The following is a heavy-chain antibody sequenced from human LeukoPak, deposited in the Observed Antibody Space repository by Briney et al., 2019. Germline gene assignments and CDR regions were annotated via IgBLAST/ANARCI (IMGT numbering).Heavy chain of an antibody. V-gene: IGHV3-21*01. Sequence: GGSLRLSCAASGFTFSSYSMNWVRQAPGKGLEWVSSISSSSSYIYYADSVKGRFTISRDNAKNSLYLQMNSLRAEDTAVYYCASGTGYSSGWYRPGGYWGQGTLVTVSS. J-gene: IGHJ4*02. D-gene: IGHD6-19*01. CDR2: ISSSSSYI. CDR3: ASGTGYSSGWYRPGGY. CDR1: GFTFSSYS.